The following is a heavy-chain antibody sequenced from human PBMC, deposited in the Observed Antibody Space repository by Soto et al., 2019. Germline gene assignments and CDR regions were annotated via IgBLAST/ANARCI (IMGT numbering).Heavy chain of an antibody. Sequence: PGESLKISCKAFGYSFVSHWIGWVRQMPGKGLEWMGIIYPGDSDTRYSPSFQGQITFSADKSITTAFLQWSSLRASDTAMYFCVRLHDSSGFYEYYFDYWGQGTLVTVSS. V-gene: IGHV5-51*01. CDR1: GYSFVSHW. CDR2: IYPGDSDT. D-gene: IGHD3-22*01. CDR3: VRLHDSSGFYEYYFDY. J-gene: IGHJ4*02.